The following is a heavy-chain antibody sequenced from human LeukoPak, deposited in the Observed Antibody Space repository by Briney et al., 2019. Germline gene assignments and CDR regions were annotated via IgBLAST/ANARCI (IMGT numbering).Heavy chain of an antibody. CDR3: AKEGY. CDR2: ISWNSGSI. CDR1: GFTFDDYA. V-gene: IGHV3-9*01. J-gene: IGHJ4*02. Sequence: GGSLRLSCAASGFTFDDYAMHWVRQAPGKGLEWVSGISWNSGSIGYADSVKGRFTISRDNAKNSLYLQMNSLRAEDTALYYCAKEGYWGQGTLVTVSS.